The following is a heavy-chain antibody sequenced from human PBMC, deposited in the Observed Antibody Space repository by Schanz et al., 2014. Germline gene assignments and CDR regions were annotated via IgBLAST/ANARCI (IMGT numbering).Heavy chain of an antibody. D-gene: IGHD3-3*01. CDR3: ARSAGRDFWSGYYTRFDY. CDR1: GYTFTTYA. J-gene: IGHJ4*02. CDR2: ISVYTGNT. V-gene: IGHV1-18*01. Sequence: QVHLVQSGAEVKRPGASVKDSCKASGYTFTTYAMSWVRQAPGQGLEWVGWISVYTGNTKYGQKVQGRVTMTADTSTSTVYMELRSLRSDDTAVYYCARSAGRDFWSGYYTRFDYWGQGTLVTVSS.